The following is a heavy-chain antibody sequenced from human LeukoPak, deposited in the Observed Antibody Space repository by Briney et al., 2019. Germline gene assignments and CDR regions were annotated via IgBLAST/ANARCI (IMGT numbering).Heavy chain of an antibody. D-gene: IGHD6-19*01. CDR3: AKDARRTSGWYFFDY. Sequence: PGGSLRLSCAASGFAFSNQAMGWVRQASGKGLEWVSVTSDSGDITYYADSVKGRFTISRDNSKNTLFLQMNSLRAEDTAVYYCAKDARRTSGWYFFDYWGQGTLVTVSS. J-gene: IGHJ4*02. CDR1: GFAFSNQA. CDR2: TSDSGDIT. V-gene: IGHV3-23*01.